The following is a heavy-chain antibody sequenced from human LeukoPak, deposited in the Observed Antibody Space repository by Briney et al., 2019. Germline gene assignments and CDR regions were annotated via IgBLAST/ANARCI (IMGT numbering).Heavy chain of an antibody. CDR3: AKDQGDGYNWGAFDI. CDR2: ISYDGSNK. V-gene: IGHV3-30*18. Sequence: GRSLSLSCAASGFTFTSYGMHWVREAPGKGLEWVAVISYDGSNKDYADSVKGRFTISRDNSKNTLYLQMNSLRAEDTAVYYCAKDQGDGYNWGAFDIWGQGTMVTVSS. J-gene: IGHJ3*02. CDR1: GFTFTSYG. D-gene: IGHD5-24*01.